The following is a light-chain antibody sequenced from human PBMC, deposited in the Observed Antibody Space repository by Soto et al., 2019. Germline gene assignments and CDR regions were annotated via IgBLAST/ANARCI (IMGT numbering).Light chain of an antibody. CDR2: AAS. Sequence: AIRMTQSRSSFSGSTGDRVTVSCRASQGISSYLAWYQQKPGKAPKLLIYAASTLQSGVPSRFSGSASGTDFTLTISCLQSEDFATYHCQQYYSYPPWTFGQGTKVDIK. CDR1: QGISSY. CDR3: QQYYSYPPWT. J-gene: IGKJ1*01. V-gene: IGKV1-8*01.